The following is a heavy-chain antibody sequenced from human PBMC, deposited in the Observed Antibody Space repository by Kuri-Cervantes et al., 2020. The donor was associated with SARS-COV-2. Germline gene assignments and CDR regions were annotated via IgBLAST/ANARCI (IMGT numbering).Heavy chain of an antibody. CDR2: IKQGGSEK. Sequence: GGSLRLSCAASGFTFSSYEMHWVRQAPGKGLEWVANIKQGGSEKHYVDSVKGRFTISRDDAKNSMYLKMNSQRAEDTAGYYCAREGGEGGGMDVWGQGTTVTVSS. J-gene: IGHJ6*02. V-gene: IGHV3-7*01. CDR3: AREGGEGGGMDV. D-gene: IGHD1-26*01. CDR1: GFTFSSYE.